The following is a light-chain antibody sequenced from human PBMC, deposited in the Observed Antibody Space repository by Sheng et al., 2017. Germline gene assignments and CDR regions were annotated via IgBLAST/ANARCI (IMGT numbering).Light chain of an antibody. CDR2: DVS. Sequence: QSALTQPASVSGSPGQSITISCTETSSDVSGNYYVSWYQQYPGTAPKLIIYDVSQRPSGASARFSGSKSGNTASLTISGLQAEDEADYYCSSYTSDNTVVFGGGTRLTV. CDR3: SSYTSDNTVV. V-gene: IGLV2-14*03. J-gene: IGLJ2*01. CDR1: SSDVSGNYY.